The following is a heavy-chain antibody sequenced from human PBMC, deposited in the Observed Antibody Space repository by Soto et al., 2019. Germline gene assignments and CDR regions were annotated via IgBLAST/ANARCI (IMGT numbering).Heavy chain of an antibody. CDR3: ARHPEGNGPPAPNWFDP. Sequence: SETLSLTCTVSGGSISSSSYYWGWIRQPPGKGLEWIGSIYYTGSTYYNPSLKSRVTISVDTSKNQFSLKLSSVTAADTAVYYCARHPEGNGPPAPNWFDPWGQGTLVTVSS. J-gene: IGHJ5*02. CDR2: IYYTGST. CDR1: GGSISSSSYY. V-gene: IGHV4-39*01. D-gene: IGHD2-8*01.